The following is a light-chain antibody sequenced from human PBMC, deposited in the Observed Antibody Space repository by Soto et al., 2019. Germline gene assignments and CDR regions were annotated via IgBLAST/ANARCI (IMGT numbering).Light chain of an antibody. J-gene: IGLJ1*01. CDR1: SSNIGSNT. V-gene: IGLV1-44*01. CDR2: GNT. Sequence: QSVLTQPPSASGTPGQRVTISCSGSSSNIGSNTVSWYQHLPGTAPKLLIYGNTNRPSGVPDRFSGSKSGTSASLAIAGLQTEDEGDYYCQTYGSSLSGLYVFGTGTKVTVL. CDR3: QTYGSSLSGLYV.